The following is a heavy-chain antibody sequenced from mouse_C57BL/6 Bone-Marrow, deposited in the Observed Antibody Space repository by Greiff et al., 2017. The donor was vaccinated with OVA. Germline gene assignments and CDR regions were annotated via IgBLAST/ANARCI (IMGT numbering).Heavy chain of an antibody. J-gene: IGHJ4*01. CDR3: ARDKDSLYAMDY. V-gene: IGHV7-1*01. Sequence: EVKVVESGGGLVQSGRSLRLSCATSGFTFSDFYMEWVRQAPGKGLEWIAASRNKANDYTTEYSASVKGRFIVSRDTSQSILYLQMNALRAEDTAIYYCARDKDSLYAMDYWGQGTSVTVSS. CDR2: SRNKANDYTT. CDR1: GFTFSDFY.